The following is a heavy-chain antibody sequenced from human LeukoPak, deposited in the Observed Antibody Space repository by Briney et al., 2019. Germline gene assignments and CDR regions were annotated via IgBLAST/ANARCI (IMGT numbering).Heavy chain of an antibody. CDR2: IRSKANSYAT. V-gene: IGHV3-73*01. D-gene: IGHD3-16*01. CDR3: TRQGGRGHDY. CDR1: GFTFSGSA. J-gene: IGHJ4*02. Sequence: PGGSLKLSCAASGFTFSGSAMHWVRQASGKGLEWVGRIRSKANSYATAYAASVKGRFAISRDDSKNTAYLQMNSLKTEDTAVYYCTRQGGRGHDYWGQGTLVTVSS.